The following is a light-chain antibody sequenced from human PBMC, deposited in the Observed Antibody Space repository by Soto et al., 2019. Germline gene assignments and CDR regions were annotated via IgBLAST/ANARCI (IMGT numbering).Light chain of an antibody. J-gene: IGKJ4*01. V-gene: IGKV1-5*03. Sequence: DIQLTQSLSTLSASVGDRFTITCRASQSISSWLAWYQQKPGKAPNLLIYQASSLQSGVPSRFSGSGSGTEFTLTISSLQPDDFATYYCQSGVTFGGGTKVEIK. CDR2: QAS. CDR1: QSISSW. CDR3: QSGVT.